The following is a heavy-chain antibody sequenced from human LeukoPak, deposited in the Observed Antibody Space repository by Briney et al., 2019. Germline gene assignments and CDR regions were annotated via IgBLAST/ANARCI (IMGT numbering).Heavy chain of an antibody. CDR2: IRSKANGYAT. J-gene: IGHJ6*02. CDR1: GFTFSGSA. Sequence: GGSLRLSCAASGFTFSGSAMHWVRQASGKGLEWVGRIRSKANGYATAYAASVKGRFTISRDDSKNTAYLQMNSLKTEDTAVYYCTSPHGDYYYYYGMDVWGQGTTVTVSS. CDR3: TSPHGDYYYYYGMDV. D-gene: IGHD4-17*01. V-gene: IGHV3-73*01.